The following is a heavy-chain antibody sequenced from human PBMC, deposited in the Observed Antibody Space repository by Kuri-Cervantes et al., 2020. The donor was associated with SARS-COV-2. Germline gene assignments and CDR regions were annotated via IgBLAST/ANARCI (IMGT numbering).Heavy chain of an antibody. J-gene: IGHJ6*03. Sequence: ASVNVSCKASGYTFTSYDINWVRQATGQGLEWMGWMNPNSGNTGYAQKFQGRVTMTRNTSISTAYMELSSLRSEDTAVYYRAREVLPAAHSYYYYYMDVWGKGTTVTVSS. D-gene: IGHD2-2*01. CDR3: AREVLPAAHSYYYYYMDV. CDR1: GYTFTSYD. V-gene: IGHV1-8*01. CDR2: MNPNSGNT.